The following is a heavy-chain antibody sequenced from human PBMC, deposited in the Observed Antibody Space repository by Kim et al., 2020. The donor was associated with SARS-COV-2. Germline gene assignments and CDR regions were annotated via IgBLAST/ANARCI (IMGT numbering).Heavy chain of an antibody. V-gene: IGHV6-1*01. D-gene: IGHD2-8*01. Sequence: KDYAVSVKSRITINPDTTKNQLSLQLNSVTPEETAVYYCARVLMGLRFDYWGQGTLVTVSS. CDR2: K. CDR3: ARVLMGLRFDY. J-gene: IGHJ4*02.